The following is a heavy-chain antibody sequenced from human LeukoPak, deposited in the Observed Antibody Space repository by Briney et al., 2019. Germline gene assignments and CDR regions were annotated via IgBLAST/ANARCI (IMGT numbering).Heavy chain of an antibody. V-gene: IGHV1-18*01. Sequence: GASVKVSCKASGYTFTTYGISWVRQAPGQGLEWTGWISAHNGNTNYAQKLQGRVTMTTDTSTSTAYMELRSLRSDDTAVYYCARDYRGYFYGSGNHWGQGTLVTVSS. CDR2: ISAHNGNT. D-gene: IGHD3-10*01. CDR3: ARDYRGYFYGSGNH. J-gene: IGHJ4*02. CDR1: GYTFTTYG.